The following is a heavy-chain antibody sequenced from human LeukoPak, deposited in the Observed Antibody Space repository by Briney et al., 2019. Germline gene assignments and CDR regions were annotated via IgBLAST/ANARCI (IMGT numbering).Heavy chain of an antibody. CDR3: ARTTSDYFFDY. D-gene: IGHD1-1*01. CDR1: GGPFTTSA. Sequence: GASVKVFCKASGGPFTTSAIRLVTQAPGHGLEWMGRINPIFGTTNYEQKFQGRVTITADKSTNTAYMELSSLRSEDTAVYYCARTTSDYFFDYWGQGSLVTVSS. V-gene: IGHV1-69*06. J-gene: IGHJ4*02. CDR2: INPIFGTT.